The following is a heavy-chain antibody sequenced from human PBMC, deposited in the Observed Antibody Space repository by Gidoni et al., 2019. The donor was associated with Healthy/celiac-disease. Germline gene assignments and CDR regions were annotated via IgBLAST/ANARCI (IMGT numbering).Heavy chain of an antibody. D-gene: IGHD6-6*01. CDR2: ISSSSSTI. V-gene: IGHV3-48*01. J-gene: IGHJ4*02. Sequence: EVQLVESGGGLVQPGGSLRLSCAASGFTFSSDSMNWVRQAPGKGLEWVSYISSSSSTIYYADSVKGRFTISRDNAKNSLYLQMNSLRAEDTAVYYCASIRLGIAARRGENFDYWGQGTLVTVSS. CDR3: ASIRLGIAARRGENFDY. CDR1: GFTFSSDS.